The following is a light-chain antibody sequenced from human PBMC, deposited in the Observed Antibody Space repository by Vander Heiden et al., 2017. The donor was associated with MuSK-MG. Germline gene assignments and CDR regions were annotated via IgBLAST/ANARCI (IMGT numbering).Light chain of an antibody. CDR3: AAWDDSLNGPFV. CDR2: SNN. V-gene: IGLV1-44*01. J-gene: IGLJ1*01. CDR1: SSNIGRNS. Sequence: QSVLIQPPSASGTPGQRVTISCSGSSSNIGRNSVNWYQQLPGTAPNLLIYSNNQLPSGVPDRFSGSKSGTSASLGIRGLQSEDEADYYCAAWDDSLNGPFVFGTGTKVTVL.